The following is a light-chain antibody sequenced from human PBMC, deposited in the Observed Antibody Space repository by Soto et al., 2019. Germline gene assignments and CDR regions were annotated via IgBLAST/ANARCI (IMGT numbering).Light chain of an antibody. CDR3: QQEGSSVTWT. Sequence: EVVLTQSPGTVSLSPGERATLSCRASQSITSNYLAWYQQKPGQAPRLLIYAASSRATGIPDRLSGSGSGPDSTLSISRLEPEDFAVYYCQQEGSSVTWTFGQGTKVEIK. CDR2: AAS. J-gene: IGKJ1*01. V-gene: IGKV3-20*01. CDR1: QSITSNY.